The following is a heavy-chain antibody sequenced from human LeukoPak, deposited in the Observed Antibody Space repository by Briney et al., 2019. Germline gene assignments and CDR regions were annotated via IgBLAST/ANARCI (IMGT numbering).Heavy chain of an antibody. CDR1: GFTFSAYV. D-gene: IGHD1-26*01. CDR2: ISFDGSNQ. Sequence: GGSLRLSCAASGFTFSAYVMHWVRQAPGKGLEWVALISFDGSNQNYADSVKGRFTVSRDSGKNTLFLQMNSLRPEDTAVYYCARALRASSGSPDYWGQGTLVTVSS. CDR3: ARALRASSGSPDY. J-gene: IGHJ4*02. V-gene: IGHV3-30*04.